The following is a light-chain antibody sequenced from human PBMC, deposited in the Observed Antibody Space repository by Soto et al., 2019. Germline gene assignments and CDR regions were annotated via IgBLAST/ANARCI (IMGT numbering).Light chain of an antibody. CDR1: QSVRRNY. V-gene: IGKV3D-20*02. J-gene: IGKJ5*01. CDR3: HQRSNWPT. Sequence: IFLTESPGTLSLSXGEISPXXXRASQSVRRNYLAWYQQKPGQAPRLLIYNASNRATGIPDRFSDSGSGTDFTLTINRLEPEDFAVYYCHQRSNWPTFGQGTGLEIK. CDR2: NAS.